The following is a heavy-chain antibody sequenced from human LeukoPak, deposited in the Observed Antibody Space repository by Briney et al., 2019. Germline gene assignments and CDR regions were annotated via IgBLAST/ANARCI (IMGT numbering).Heavy chain of an antibody. D-gene: IGHD6-13*01. Sequence: QAGGSLRLSCAASGFTFSSYSMNWVRQAPGKGLEWVSSISSSSSYIYYADSVKGRFTTSRDNAKNSLYLQMNSLRAEDTAVYYCARAPGDSSSWYDAFDIWGQGAMVTVSS. V-gene: IGHV3-21*01. CDR1: GFTFSSYS. CDR2: ISSSSSYI. CDR3: ARAPGDSSSWYDAFDI. J-gene: IGHJ3*02.